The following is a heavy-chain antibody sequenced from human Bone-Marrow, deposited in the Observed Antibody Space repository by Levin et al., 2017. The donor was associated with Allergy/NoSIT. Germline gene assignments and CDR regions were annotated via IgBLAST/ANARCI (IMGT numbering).Heavy chain of an antibody. CDR1: GFTFSSYA. J-gene: IGHJ5*02. CDR2: ISGSGGST. Sequence: GGSLRLSCAASGFTFSSYAMSWVRQAPGKGLEWVSAISGSGGSTYYADSVKGRFTISRDNSKNTLYLQMNSLRAEDTAVYYCAKDPRDTVTTDWFDPWGQGTLVTVSS. CDR3: AKDPRDTVTTDWFDP. V-gene: IGHV3-23*01. D-gene: IGHD4-17*01.